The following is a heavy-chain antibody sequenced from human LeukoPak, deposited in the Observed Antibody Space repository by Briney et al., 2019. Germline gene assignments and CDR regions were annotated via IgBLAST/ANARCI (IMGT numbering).Heavy chain of an antibody. V-gene: IGHV4-38-2*02. Sequence: SETLSLTCTVSGYSISSGYYWGWIRQPPGKGLEWIGSIYHSGSTYYNPSLKSRVTISVDTSKNQFSLKLSSVTAADTAVYYCARGKDGSHNWFDPWGQGTLVTVSS. CDR2: IYHSGST. CDR3: ARGKDGSHNWFDP. J-gene: IGHJ5*02. CDR1: GYSISSGYY. D-gene: IGHD3-10*01.